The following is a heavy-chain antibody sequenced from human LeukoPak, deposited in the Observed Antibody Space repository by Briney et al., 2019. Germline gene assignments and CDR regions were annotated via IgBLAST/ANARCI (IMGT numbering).Heavy chain of an antibody. V-gene: IGHV3-30-3*01. CDR2: ISDDGNSD. J-gene: IGHJ4*02. CDR3: ARGSAPAGTYHLDC. CDR1: GFTFSNYA. Sequence: QPGGSLRLSCAASGFTFSNYAMLWVRQPPGKGPEWVAVISDDGNSDHYADSVKGRFTFSRDNSKNTLSLQMNSLRGEDTAVYYCARGSAPAGTYHLDCWGQGTLITVSS. D-gene: IGHD6-25*01.